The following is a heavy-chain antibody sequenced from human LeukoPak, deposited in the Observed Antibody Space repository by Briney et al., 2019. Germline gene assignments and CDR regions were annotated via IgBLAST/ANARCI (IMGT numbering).Heavy chain of an antibody. CDR2: FYTTGST. V-gene: IGHV4-61*02. D-gene: IGHD3-10*01. CDR3: AREGPGYYPSETYPFDY. J-gene: IGHJ4*02. Sequence: PSETLSLTCTVSGGSISSGTYYWSWIRQPAGKGLEWIGRFYTTGSTSYNPSLKSRVTISVDTSRNHFSLKLSSVTAADTAVYYCAREGPGYYPSETYPFDYWGQGTLVTVSS. CDR1: GGSISSGTYY.